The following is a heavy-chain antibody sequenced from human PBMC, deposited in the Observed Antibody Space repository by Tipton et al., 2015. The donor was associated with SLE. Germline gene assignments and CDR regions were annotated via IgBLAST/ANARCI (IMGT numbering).Heavy chain of an antibody. D-gene: IGHD5-24*01. CDR1: GGSISSSSYY. CDR3: ARSSPPLAMALAFDI. CDR2: INHSGST. V-gene: IGHV4-39*07. J-gene: IGHJ3*02. Sequence: LRLSCTVSGGSISSSSYYWSWIRQPPGKGLEWIGEINHSGSTNYNPSLKSRVTISVDTSKSQFSLKLSSVTAADTAVYYCARSSPPLAMALAFDIWGQGTMVTVSS.